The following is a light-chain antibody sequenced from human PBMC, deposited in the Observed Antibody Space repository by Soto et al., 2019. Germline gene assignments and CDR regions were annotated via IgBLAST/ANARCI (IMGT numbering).Light chain of an antibody. V-gene: IGLV2-14*01. CDR3: CSYTSSRTYV. CDR2: EVT. Sequence: QSVLAQPASGSGSPGQSITVSCTGTSSDVGAYIYVSRYQHHPGKAPKVMIYEVTNRPSGVSDRFSGSKSGNTASLTISGLQAEDEADYYCCSYTSSRTYVFGTGTKVTVL. CDR1: SSDVGAYIY. J-gene: IGLJ1*01.